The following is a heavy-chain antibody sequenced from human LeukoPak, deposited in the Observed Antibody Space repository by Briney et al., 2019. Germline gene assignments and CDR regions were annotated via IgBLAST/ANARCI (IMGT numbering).Heavy chain of an antibody. D-gene: IGHD2-2*01. CDR2: IYPGDSDT. Sequence: KSGESLKISCKGSGYSFTSYWIGWVLQMPGKGLEWMGIIYPGDSDTRYSPSFQGQVTISADKSISTAYLQWSSLKASDTAMYYCARPYCSSTSCYPYFDYWGQGTLVTVSS. V-gene: IGHV5-51*01. CDR3: ARPYCSSTSCYPYFDY. CDR1: GYSFTSYW. J-gene: IGHJ4*02.